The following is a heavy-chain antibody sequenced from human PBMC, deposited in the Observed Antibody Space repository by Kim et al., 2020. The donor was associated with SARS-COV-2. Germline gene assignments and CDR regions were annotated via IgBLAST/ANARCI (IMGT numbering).Heavy chain of an antibody. V-gene: IGHV5-10-1*01. CDR2: INPSDSST. Sequence: GESLKISCKGSGYTFTNNWNTWVRQMPGTGLEWMGRINPSDSSTIYSPSFQGHGTISANKSINTAYLQWSSLKASDTAMYYCVRGHGWVDYWGQGTLLTVSS. CDR1: GYTFTNNW. J-gene: IGHJ4*02. CDR3: VRGHGWVDY.